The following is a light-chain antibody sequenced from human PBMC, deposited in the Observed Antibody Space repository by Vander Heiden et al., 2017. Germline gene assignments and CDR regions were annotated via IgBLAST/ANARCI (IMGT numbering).Light chain of an antibody. Sequence: QSVLTQPPPAAGTPGQTVTISCSRSSSNIATDTVNCYQLLPGTAPKHLLHSNNQRPSGVPDRFSGSKSGTSASLAISGLQSEDEADYFCAAWDDSLHGSWVFGGGTRLTVL. CDR1: SSNIATDT. V-gene: IGLV1-44*01. CDR3: AAWDDSLHGSWV. J-gene: IGLJ3*02. CDR2: SNN.